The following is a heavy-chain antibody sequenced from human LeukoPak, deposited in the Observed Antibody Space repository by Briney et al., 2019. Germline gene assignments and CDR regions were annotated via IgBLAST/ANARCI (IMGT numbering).Heavy chain of an antibody. Sequence: SETLSLTCTVSGGSISSYYWSWIRQPPGKGLEWIGYIYYSGSTNYNPSLKSRVTISVDTSKNQFSLKLSSVTAADTAVYYCASRDFCSGYDNWGQGTLVTVSS. V-gene: IGHV4-59*01. D-gene: IGHD3-3*01. CDR3: ASRDFCSGYDN. CDR1: GGSISSYY. J-gene: IGHJ4*02. CDR2: IYYSGST.